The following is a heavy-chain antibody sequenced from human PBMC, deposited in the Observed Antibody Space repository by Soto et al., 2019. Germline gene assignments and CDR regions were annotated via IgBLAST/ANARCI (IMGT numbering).Heavy chain of an antibody. CDR3: ARYLQNAATHTNGFDP. D-gene: IGHD2-15*01. CDR2: ISFTGSIT. Sequence: QVQLVESGGALVKPGGSLRLSCAASGFPFGDYYMSWIRQAPGKGLEWVSYISFTGSITYYADSVRGRFTISRDNARSSLYLQMNSLRGEDTAVYYCARYLQNAATHTNGFDPWGQGALVTVSS. J-gene: IGHJ5*02. CDR1: GFPFGDYY. V-gene: IGHV3-11*01.